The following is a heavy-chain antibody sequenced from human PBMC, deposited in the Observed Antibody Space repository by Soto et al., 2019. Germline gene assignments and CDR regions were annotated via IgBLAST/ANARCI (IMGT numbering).Heavy chain of an antibody. CDR2: IITILGKA. CDR1: GYTFHNFG. D-gene: IGHD3-22*01. V-gene: IGHV1-69*04. Sequence: SVKVSCKSSGYTFHNFGISWVRQAPGQGLEWMGRIITILGKANYAQKFQGRVTITTDKSTSTAYMELSSLRSEDTAVYYCARDVTGLYDSSGYYPSPLPLWGQGTLVTVSS. J-gene: IGHJ4*02. CDR3: ARDVTGLYDSSGYYPSPLPL.